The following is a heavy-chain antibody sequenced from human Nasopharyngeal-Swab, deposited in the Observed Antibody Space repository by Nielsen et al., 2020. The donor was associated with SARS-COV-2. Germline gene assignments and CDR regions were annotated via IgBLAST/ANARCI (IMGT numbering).Heavy chain of an antibody. V-gene: IGHV3-53*01. Sequence: GESLKISCDASGFIVTNNYMNWVRQAPGKGQEWVSTIYPGGSTYYADSVKGRFSISRDSSTLYPQMDSVRAGDTAFYFCAREYRGYLDYWGQGTLVSVPS. CDR1: GFIVTNNY. J-gene: IGHJ4*02. CDR3: AREYRGYLDY. D-gene: IGHD4-23*01. CDR2: IYPGGST.